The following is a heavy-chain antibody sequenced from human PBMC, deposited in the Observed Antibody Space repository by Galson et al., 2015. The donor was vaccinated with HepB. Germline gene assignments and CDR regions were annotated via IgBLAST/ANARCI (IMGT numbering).Heavy chain of an antibody. CDR1: GFTFSNAW. D-gene: IGHD3-22*01. J-gene: IGHJ3*02. CDR2: IKSKTDGGTT. CDR3: TTEGEWLLLLGAFDI. Sequence: SLRLSCAASGFTFSNAWMSWVRQAPGKGLEWVGRIKSKTDGGTTDYAAPVKGRFTISRDDSKNTLYLQMNSLKTEDTAVYYCTTEGEWLLLLGAFDIWGQGTMVTVSS. V-gene: IGHV3-15*01.